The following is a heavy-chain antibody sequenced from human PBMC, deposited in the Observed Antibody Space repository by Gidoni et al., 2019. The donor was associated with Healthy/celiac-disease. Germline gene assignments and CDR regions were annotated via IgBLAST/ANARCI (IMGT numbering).Heavy chain of an antibody. Sequence: QVQLVESGGGVVQPGRSLRLSCAASGFTCSSYAMHWVRQAPGKGLEWVAVISYDGSNKYYADSVKGRFTISRDNSKNTLYLQMNSLRAEDTAVYYCARVLGITMVRGASFDYWGQGTLVTVSS. J-gene: IGHJ4*02. CDR3: ARVLGITMVRGASFDY. V-gene: IGHV3-30-3*01. D-gene: IGHD3-10*01. CDR1: GFTCSSYA. CDR2: ISYDGSNK.